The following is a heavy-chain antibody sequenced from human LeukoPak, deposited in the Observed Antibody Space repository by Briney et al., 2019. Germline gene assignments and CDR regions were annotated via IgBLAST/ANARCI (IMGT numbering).Heavy chain of an antibody. CDR3: ARSLRNASDI. V-gene: IGHV3-48*01. CDR2: ISSSSSTI. Sequence: GGSLRLSCGASGFTFSSFGMNWVRQAPGKGLEWVSYISSSSSTIYYADSVKGRLTISTDNANNSLYLQMNSLRAEDTAVYYCARSLRNASDIWGQGTMVTVSS. J-gene: IGHJ3*02. CDR1: GFTFSSFG. D-gene: IGHD3-3*01.